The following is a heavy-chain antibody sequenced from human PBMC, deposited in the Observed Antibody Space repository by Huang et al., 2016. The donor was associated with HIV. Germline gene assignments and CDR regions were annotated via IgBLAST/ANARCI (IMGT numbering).Heavy chain of an antibody. D-gene: IGHD3-22*01. CDR2: INSEGSST. J-gene: IGHJ4*02. V-gene: IGHV3-74*01. Sequence: EVQLVESGGGLVQPGGSLRLSCAASGFSISSYWMHWVRKAPGKGLVWVSRINSEGSSTSDADSVKCRFTICRDNAKNTLYLQMNSLRAEDTAVYYCARDPRIQSWLNFFDYWGQGTLVSVSS. CDR3: ARDPRIQSWLNFFDY. CDR1: GFSISSYW.